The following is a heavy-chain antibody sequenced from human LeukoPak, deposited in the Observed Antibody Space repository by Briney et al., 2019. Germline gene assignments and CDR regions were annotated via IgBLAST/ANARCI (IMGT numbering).Heavy chain of an antibody. CDR2: INTGNGNT. CDR3: ARGNWNSVDY. Sequence: ASVKVSCKASGYTFTSYGISWVRQAPGQSLAWMGWINTGNGNTKYSQELQGRVTITRDTFANTAYMELSSLRSDDMAVYYCARGNWNSVDYWGQGTLVTVSS. V-gene: IGHV1-3*03. J-gene: IGHJ4*02. CDR1: GYTFTSYG. D-gene: IGHD1-7*01.